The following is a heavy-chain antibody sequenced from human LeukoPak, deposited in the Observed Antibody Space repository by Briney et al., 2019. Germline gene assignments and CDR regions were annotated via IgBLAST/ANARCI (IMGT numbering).Heavy chain of an antibody. CDR2: IIPMINTP. CDR3: AIFQGTYGDNENDY. V-gene: IGHV1-69*01. D-gene: IGHD4-17*01. Sequence: SVKVSFKASGGTFRSYAITWVRQAPGKGLEWMGGIIPMINTPKYAQKFQGRVSITADESTSTGYMEVSSLRSEDTAVYYCAIFQGTYGDNENDYWGQGTLVTVSS. CDR1: GGTFRSYA. J-gene: IGHJ4*02.